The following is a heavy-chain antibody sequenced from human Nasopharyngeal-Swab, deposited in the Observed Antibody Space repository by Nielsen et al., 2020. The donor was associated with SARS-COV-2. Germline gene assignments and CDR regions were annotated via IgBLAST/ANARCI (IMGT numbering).Heavy chain of an antibody. Sequence: SETLSLTCSVSGGSVSSGSYYWSWIRQPPGKGLEWIGYIHHSGSTSYSPSLKSRVTMSVDTSKNQFSLKLISVTAADAAVYYCARGYYNFWNGYYHYYMDVWGKGATVTASS. V-gene: IGHV4-61*01. D-gene: IGHD1-1*01. CDR3: ARGYYNFWNGYYHYYMDV. J-gene: IGHJ6*03. CDR2: IHHSGST. CDR1: GGSVSSGSYY.